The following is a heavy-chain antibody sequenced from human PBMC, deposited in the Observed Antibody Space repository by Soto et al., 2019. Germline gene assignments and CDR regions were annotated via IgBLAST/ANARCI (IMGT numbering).Heavy chain of an antibody. Sequence: PGESLKISCKGSGYSFTSFWIGWVRQTPGKGLEWMGIVYPGDSSTTYSPSFEGQVTISVDKSITTAYVQWNSLRASDTAIYYCARGEGCGGRCYHYGIDVWGQGTTVTVAS. CDR2: VYPGDSST. CDR1: GYSFTSFW. J-gene: IGHJ6*02. D-gene: IGHD2-15*01. V-gene: IGHV5-51*01. CDR3: ARGEGCGGRCYHYGIDV.